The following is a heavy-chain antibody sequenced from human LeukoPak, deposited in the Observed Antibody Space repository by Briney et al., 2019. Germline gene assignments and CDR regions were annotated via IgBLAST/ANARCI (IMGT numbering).Heavy chain of an antibody. CDR1: GGSFIGYY. Sequence: SETLSLTCAVYGGSFIGYYWSWIRQPPGEGLEWIGSIYYSGSTYYNPSLKSRVTISVDTSKNQFSLKLSSVTAADTAVYYCARDQLAAGTLYYYYYYMDVWGKGTTVTVSS. J-gene: IGHJ6*03. CDR2: IYYSGST. CDR3: ARDQLAAGTLYYYYYYMDV. V-gene: IGHV4-34*01. D-gene: IGHD6-13*01.